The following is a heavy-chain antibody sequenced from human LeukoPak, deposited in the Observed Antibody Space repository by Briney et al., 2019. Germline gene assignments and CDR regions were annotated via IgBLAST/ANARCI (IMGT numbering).Heavy chain of an antibody. V-gene: IGHV3-66*01. CDR1: GFTVSSTY. Sequence: GGSLRLSCAASGFTVSSTYMSWVRQAPGKGLEWVPVIYSGGSPYYADSVKGRFTISRDSSKNTVYLQMNSLRAEDTAVYHCARGGPFTGPISTPRASDYWGQGILVTVSS. CDR2: IYSGGSP. J-gene: IGHJ4*02. CDR3: ARGGPFTGPISTPRASDY. D-gene: IGHD1-7*01.